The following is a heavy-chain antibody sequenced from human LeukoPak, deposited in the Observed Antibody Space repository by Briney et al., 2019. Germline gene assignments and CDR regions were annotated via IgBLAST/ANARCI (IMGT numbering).Heavy chain of an antibody. V-gene: IGHV4-34*01. CDR3: AGHDEGSGWYRSYIDL. Sequence: SETLSLTCAVYGGSFSGYYWSWIRQPPGKGLEWIGEINHSGSTNYNPSLKSRVTISVDTSKNQFSLKLSSVTAADTAVYYCAGHDEGSGWYRSYIDLWGRGTLVIVSS. D-gene: IGHD6-19*01. CDR1: GGSFSGYY. J-gene: IGHJ2*01. CDR2: INHSGST.